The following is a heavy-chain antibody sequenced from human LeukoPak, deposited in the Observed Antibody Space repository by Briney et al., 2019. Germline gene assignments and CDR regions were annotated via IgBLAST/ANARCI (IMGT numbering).Heavy chain of an antibody. CDR1: GGTFSSYA. D-gene: IGHD2-2*01. J-gene: IGHJ5*02. V-gene: IGHV1-69*04. Sequence: GASVKVSCKASGGTFSSYAISWVRQAPGQGLEWMGRIIPILGIANYAQKFQGRVTITTDESTSTAYMELSSLRSEDTAVYYCARDRCSSTSCYGNWFDPWGQGTLVTVSS. CDR3: ARDRCSSTSCYGNWFDP. CDR2: IIPILGIA.